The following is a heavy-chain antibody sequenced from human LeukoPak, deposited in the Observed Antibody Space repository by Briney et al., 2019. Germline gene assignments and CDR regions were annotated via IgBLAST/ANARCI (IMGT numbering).Heavy chain of an antibody. D-gene: IGHD1-26*01. V-gene: IGHV3-23*01. CDR1: GFTFSSYA. Sequence: GGSLRLSCAASGFTFSSYAMSWVRQAPGKGLEWVSAISGSGGSTYYADSVKGRFTISSDNSKNTLYLQMNSLRAEDTAVYYCATHSGSSLGRDWFDPWGQGTLVTVSS. J-gene: IGHJ5*02. CDR2: ISGSGGST. CDR3: ATHSGSSLGRDWFDP.